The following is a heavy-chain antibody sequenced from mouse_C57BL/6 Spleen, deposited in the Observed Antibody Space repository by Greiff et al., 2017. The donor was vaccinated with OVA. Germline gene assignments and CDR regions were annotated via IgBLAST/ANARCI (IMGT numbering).Heavy chain of an antibody. Sequence: VQLQQSGAELVKPGASVKISCKASGYAFSSYWMNWVKQRPGKGLEWIGQIYPGDGDTNYNGKFKGKATLTADKSSSTAYMQLSSLTSEDSAVYFCARTQFITTDARDYWGQGTSVTVSS. CDR2: IYPGDGDT. V-gene: IGHV1-80*01. CDR1: GYAFSSYW. D-gene: IGHD1-1*01. CDR3: ARTQFITTDARDY. J-gene: IGHJ4*01.